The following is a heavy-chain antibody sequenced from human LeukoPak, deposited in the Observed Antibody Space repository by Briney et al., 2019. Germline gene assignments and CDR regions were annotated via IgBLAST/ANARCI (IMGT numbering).Heavy chain of an antibody. CDR3: ARSPVGGTMVRGVINY. J-gene: IGHJ4*02. Sequence: ASVKVSCKASGYTFTSYYMHWVRQAPGQGLEWMGWINPNSGGTNYAQKFQGRVTMTRDTSISTAYMELSRLRSDDTAVYYCARSPVGGTMVRGVINYWGQGTLVTVSS. V-gene: IGHV1-2*02. CDR2: INPNSGGT. CDR1: GYTFTSYY. D-gene: IGHD3-10*01.